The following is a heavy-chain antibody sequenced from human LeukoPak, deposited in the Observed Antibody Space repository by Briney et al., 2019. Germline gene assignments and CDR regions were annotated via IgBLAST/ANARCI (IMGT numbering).Heavy chain of an antibody. CDR1: GGSISSYY. CDR2: IYTSGST. J-gene: IGHJ5*02. Sequence: PSGTLSLTCTVSGGSISSYYWSWIRQPAGKGLEWIGRIYTSGSTNYNPSLKSRVTMSVDTSKNQFSLKLSSVTAADTAVYYCARLFRGAEGNWFDPWGQGTLVTASS. D-gene: IGHD3-10*01. V-gene: IGHV4-4*07. CDR3: ARLFRGAEGNWFDP.